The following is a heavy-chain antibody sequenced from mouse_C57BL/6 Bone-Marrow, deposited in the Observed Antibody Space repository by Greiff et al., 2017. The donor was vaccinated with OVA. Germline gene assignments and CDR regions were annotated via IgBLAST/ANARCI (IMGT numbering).Heavy chain of an antibody. CDR1: GFTFSSYG. D-gene: IGHD1-1*01. V-gene: IGHV5-6*01. J-gene: IGHJ1*03. CDR2: ISSGGSYT. CDR3: ARYGHWYCDV. Sequence: EVKLMESGGDLVKPGGSLKLSCAASGFTFSSYGMSWVRQTPDKRLEWVATISSGGSYTYYPDSVKGRFTISRDKAKNTLYLQMSSLKSEDTAMYYCARYGHWYCDVWGTGTTVTVSS.